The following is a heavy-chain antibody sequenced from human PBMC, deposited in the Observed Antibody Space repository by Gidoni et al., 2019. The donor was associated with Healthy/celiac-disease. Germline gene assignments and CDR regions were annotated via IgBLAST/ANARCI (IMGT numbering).Heavy chain of an antibody. Sequence: EVQLVESGGGLVKPGGSLRLSCAASGFTLSSYSMNWVRQAPGKGLEWVSSISSSSSYIYYADSVKGRFTISRDNAKNSLYLQMNSLRAEDTAVYYCARERGLRYCSSTSCPTGMDVWGQGTTVTVSS. CDR1: GFTLSSYS. D-gene: IGHD2-2*01. CDR2: ISSSSSYI. V-gene: IGHV3-21*01. J-gene: IGHJ6*02. CDR3: ARERGLRYCSSTSCPTGMDV.